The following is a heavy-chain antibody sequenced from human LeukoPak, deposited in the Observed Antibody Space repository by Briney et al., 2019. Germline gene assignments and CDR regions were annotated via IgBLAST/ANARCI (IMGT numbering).Heavy chain of an antibody. CDR1: GGSISSSSYY. V-gene: IGHV4-61*05. Sequence: KPSETLSLTCTVSGGSISSSSYYWGWIRQPPGKGLEWIGYIYYSGSTNYNPSLKSRVTISVDTSKNQFSLKLSSVTAADTAVYYCARVGQILWGRLGYMDVWGKGTTVTVSS. J-gene: IGHJ6*03. D-gene: IGHD2-21*01. CDR2: IYYSGST. CDR3: ARVGQILWGRLGYMDV.